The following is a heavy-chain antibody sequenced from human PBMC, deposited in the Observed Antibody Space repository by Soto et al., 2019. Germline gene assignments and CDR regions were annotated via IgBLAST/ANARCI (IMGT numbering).Heavy chain of an antibody. D-gene: IGHD3-10*01. J-gene: IGHJ4*02. CDR3: ASLRITMVRVDY. Sequence: SETLSLTCTVSGGSISSSSYYWGWIRQPPGKGLEWIGSIYYSGSTYYNPSLKSRVTISVDTSKNQFSLKLSSVTAADTAVYYCASLRITMVRVDYWGQGTLVTVSS. CDR1: GGSISSSSYY. CDR2: IYYSGST. V-gene: IGHV4-39*01.